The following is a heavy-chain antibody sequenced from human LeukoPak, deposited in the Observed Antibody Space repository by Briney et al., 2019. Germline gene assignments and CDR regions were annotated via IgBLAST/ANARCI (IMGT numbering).Heavy chain of an antibody. V-gene: IGHV3-23*01. J-gene: IGHJ6*02. CDR2: ISGSGGST. Sequence: PGGSLRLSCAASGFTFSSYAMSWVRQAPGKGLEWVSAISGSGGSTHYADSVKGRFTISRDNSKNTLYLQMNSLRAEDTAVYYCAKDFRARYSSSWASRYYYYGMDVWGQGTTVTVSS. CDR3: AKDFRARYSSSWASRYYYYGMDV. D-gene: IGHD6-13*01. CDR1: GFTFSSYA.